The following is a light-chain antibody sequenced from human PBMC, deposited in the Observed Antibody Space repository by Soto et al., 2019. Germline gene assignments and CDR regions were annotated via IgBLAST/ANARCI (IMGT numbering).Light chain of an antibody. J-gene: IGKJ1*01. CDR2: GAS. CDR3: LQDYTYPWT. Sequence: AIQMTQSPSSLSASVGDRVTITCRASQAIRNDLGWYQQKPGKAPTLLIFGASNLQPGVPVRFSASGSGTNFTLTLSNLQPEDFATYYCLQDYTYPWTFGQGTKVDI. CDR1: QAIRND. V-gene: IGKV1-6*01.